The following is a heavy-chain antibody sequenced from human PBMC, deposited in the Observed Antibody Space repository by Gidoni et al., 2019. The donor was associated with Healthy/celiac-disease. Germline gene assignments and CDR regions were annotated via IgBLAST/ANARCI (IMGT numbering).Heavy chain of an antibody. CDR1: GGSISSGSYY. CDR2: IYTSGST. D-gene: IGHD1-26*01. J-gene: IGHJ4*02. Sequence: ELVKPSQTLSLTCTVSGGSISSGSYYWSWIRQPAGEGLEWIGRIYTSGSTNYNPSLKSRVTMSVDTSKNQFSLKLSSVTAADTAVYYCARSVRRWELPYYFDYWGQGTLVTVSS. V-gene: IGHV4-61*02. CDR3: ARSVRRWELPYYFDY.